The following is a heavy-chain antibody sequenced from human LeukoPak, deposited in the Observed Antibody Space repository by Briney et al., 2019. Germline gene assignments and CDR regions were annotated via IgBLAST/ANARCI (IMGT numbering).Heavy chain of an antibody. CDR1: GYTFTTYA. Sequence: ASVKVSCKASGYTFTTYAMNWVRQAPGQGLEWMGWVNTNTGDPTYAQGFTGRFVFSLDTSVSTAYLQISSLKAEDTAVYYCARRGYSYGYYWFDPWGQGTLVTVSS. V-gene: IGHV7-4-1*02. CDR3: ARRGYSYGYYWFDP. J-gene: IGHJ5*02. D-gene: IGHD5-18*01. CDR2: VNTNTGDP.